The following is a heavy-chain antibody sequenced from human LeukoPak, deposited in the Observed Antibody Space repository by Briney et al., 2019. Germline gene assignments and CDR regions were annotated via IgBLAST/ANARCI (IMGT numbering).Heavy chain of an antibody. CDR2: ITGSGGST. Sequence: GGSLRLSCAASGFTFSNYAMNWVRQAPGKGLEWASTITGSGGSTYYADSVKGRFTISRDNSKNTLYLQMNSLRAEDTAVYYCAKNNYGLLDYWGQGTLVTVSS. J-gene: IGHJ4*02. V-gene: IGHV3-23*01. CDR3: AKNNYGLLDY. D-gene: IGHD3-10*01. CDR1: GFTFSNYA.